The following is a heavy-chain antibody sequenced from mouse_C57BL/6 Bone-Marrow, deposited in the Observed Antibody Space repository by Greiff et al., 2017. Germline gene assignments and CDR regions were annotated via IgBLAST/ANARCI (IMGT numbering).Heavy chain of an antibody. V-gene: IGHV1-59*01. J-gene: IGHJ1*03. D-gene: IGHD2-5*01. CDR2: IDPSDSYT. CDR1: GYTFTSYW. CDR3: ARGGSNYPYWYFDV. Sequence: QVQLQQPGAELVRPGTSVKLSCKASGYTFTSYWMHWVKQRPGQGLEWIGVIDPSDSYTNYNQKFKGKATLTVDTSSSTAYMQLSSLTSEDSAVYYWARGGSNYPYWYFDVWGTGTTVTVSS.